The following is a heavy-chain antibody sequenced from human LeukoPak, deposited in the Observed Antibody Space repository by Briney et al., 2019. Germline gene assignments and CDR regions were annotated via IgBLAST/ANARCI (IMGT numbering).Heavy chain of an antibody. Sequence: GGSLRLSCAASGFTVSSNYMSWVRQAPGKGLEWVSVIYSGGSTYYADSVKGRFTISRDNSKNTLYLQMNSLRAEDTAVYYCGREWPLGWYFDLWGRGTLVTVSS. CDR1: GFTVSSNY. CDR2: IYSGGST. CDR3: GREWPLGWYFDL. V-gene: IGHV3-53*01. J-gene: IGHJ2*01. D-gene: IGHD5-12*01.